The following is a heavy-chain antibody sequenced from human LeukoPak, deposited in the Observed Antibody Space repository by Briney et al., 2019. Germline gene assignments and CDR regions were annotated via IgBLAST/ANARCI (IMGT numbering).Heavy chain of an antibody. CDR1: GFTFSSYS. J-gene: IGHJ4*02. CDR3: ARERAYSGYEFDY. CDR2: ISSSSSYI. V-gene: IGHV3-21*01. Sequence: GGSLRLSCAASGFTFSSYSMNWVRQAPGKGLEWVSSISSSSSYIYYADSVKGRFTISRDNAKNSLYLQVNSLRAEDTAVYYCARERAYSGYEFDYWGQGTLVTVSS. D-gene: IGHD5-12*01.